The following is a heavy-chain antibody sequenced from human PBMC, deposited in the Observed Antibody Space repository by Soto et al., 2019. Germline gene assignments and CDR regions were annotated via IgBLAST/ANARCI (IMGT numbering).Heavy chain of an antibody. J-gene: IGHJ5*02. CDR1: GGTFSSYA. CDR2: IIPIFGTA. CDR3: AREAPNWFDP. V-gene: IGHV1-69*13. Sequence: SVKVSCKASGGTFSSYAISWVRQAPGQGLEWMGGIIPIFGTANYAQKFQGRVTITADESTSAAYMELSSLRSEDTAVYYCAREAPNWFDPWGQGTLVTVSS.